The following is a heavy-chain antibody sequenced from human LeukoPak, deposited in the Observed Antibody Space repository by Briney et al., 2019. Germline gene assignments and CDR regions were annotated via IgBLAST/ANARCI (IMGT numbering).Heavy chain of an antibody. V-gene: IGHV3-23*01. CDR3: AKDPTDTAMVSLNY. D-gene: IGHD5-18*01. Sequence: PGGSLRLSCAASGFTFSSYAMSWVRQAPGKGLEWVSDISGSGGSTYYADSVKGRFTISRDISKNTLYLQMNSLRAEDTAVYYCAKDPTDTAMVSLNYWGQGTLVTVSS. J-gene: IGHJ4*02. CDR2: ISGSGGST. CDR1: GFTFSSYA.